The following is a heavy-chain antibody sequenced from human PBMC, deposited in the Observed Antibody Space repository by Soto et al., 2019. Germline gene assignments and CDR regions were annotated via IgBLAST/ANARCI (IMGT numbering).Heavy chain of an antibody. D-gene: IGHD2-8*01. Sequence: SETLSLTCAVYGGSFSGYYWSWIRQPPGKGLEWIGEINHSGSTNYNPSLKSRVTISVDTSKNQFSLKLSSVTAADTAVYYCAREADGVFTVNLDPWGQGTLVTVSS. CDR1: GGSFSGYY. CDR3: AREADGVFTVNLDP. CDR2: INHSGST. J-gene: IGHJ5*02. V-gene: IGHV4-34*01.